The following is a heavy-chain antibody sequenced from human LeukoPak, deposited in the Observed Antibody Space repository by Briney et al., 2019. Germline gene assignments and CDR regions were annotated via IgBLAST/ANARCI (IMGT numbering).Heavy chain of an antibody. Sequence: SETLSLTCTVSGGSISTYYWSWIRQPPGKGLEWIGHLYNSGSTNYHPSLQSRVTISVDTSKNQFSLRLSSVTAADTAVYYCARENDRYGRIDYWGQGTQVTVSS. V-gene: IGHV4-59*01. CDR3: ARENDRYGRIDY. J-gene: IGHJ4*02. CDR1: GGSISTYY. CDR2: LYNSGST. D-gene: IGHD5-18*01.